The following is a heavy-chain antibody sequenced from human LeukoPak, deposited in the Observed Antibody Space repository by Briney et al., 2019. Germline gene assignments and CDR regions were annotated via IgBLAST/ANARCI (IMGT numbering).Heavy chain of an antibody. CDR2: ISGSGGST. J-gene: IGHJ4*02. V-gene: IGHV3-23*01. CDR1: GFTFSSYA. Sequence: GGSLRLSCAASGFTFSSYAMSWVRQAPGKGLEWVSAISGSGGSTYYADSVKGRFTISRDNSKNTLYLQMNSLRAEDTAVYYCASGSYYGSGSYGPLDYWGQGTLVTVSS. CDR3: ASGSYYGSGSYGPLDY. D-gene: IGHD3-10*01.